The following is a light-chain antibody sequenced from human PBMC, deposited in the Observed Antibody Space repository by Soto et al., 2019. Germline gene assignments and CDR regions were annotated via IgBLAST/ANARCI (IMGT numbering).Light chain of an antibody. CDR2: GAF. Sequence: EIVMTQSPATLSVSPGERATLSCRASQSVSSNLAWYQQKPGQAPRLLIYGAFIRATGIPARFSGSGSGTDFTLTISSLQSGDFAVYYCQQYNKWPPLTFGGGTKVEIK. J-gene: IGKJ4*01. CDR3: QQYNKWPPLT. CDR1: QSVSSN. V-gene: IGKV3D-15*01.